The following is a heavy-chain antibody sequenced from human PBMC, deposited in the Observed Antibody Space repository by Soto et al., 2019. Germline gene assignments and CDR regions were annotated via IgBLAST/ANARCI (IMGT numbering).Heavy chain of an antibody. V-gene: IGHV4-30-4*01. CDR3: ARAPPPGYYDSSGIVGP. Sequence: QVQLQESGPGLVKPSQTLSLTCTVSGGSISSGDYYWSWIRQPPGKGLEWIGYIYYSGSTYYNPSLSRRVTRSVDTSKHQFSLKLSSVTAADTAVYYCARAPPPGYYDSSGIVGPWGQGTLVTVSS. J-gene: IGHJ5*02. CDR2: IYYSGST. CDR1: GGSISSGDYY. D-gene: IGHD3-22*01.